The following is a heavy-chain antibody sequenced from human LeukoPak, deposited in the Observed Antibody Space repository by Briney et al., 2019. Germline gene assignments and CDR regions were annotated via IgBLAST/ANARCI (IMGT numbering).Heavy chain of an antibody. J-gene: IGHJ4*02. Sequence: NPSETPSLTCAVSGGSISSGGYSWSWIRQPPGKGLEWIGYIYHSGSTYYNPSLKSRVTISVDRSKNQFSLKLSSVTAADTAVYYCARVVGYGGNKCFDYWGQGTLVTVSS. CDR1: GGSISSGGYS. CDR3: ARVVGYGGNKCFDY. V-gene: IGHV4-30-2*01. CDR2: IYHSGST. D-gene: IGHD4-23*01.